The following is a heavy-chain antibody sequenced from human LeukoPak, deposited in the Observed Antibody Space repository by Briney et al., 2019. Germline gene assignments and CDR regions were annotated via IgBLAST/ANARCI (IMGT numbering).Heavy chain of an antibody. CDR2: ISGSGGST. J-gene: IGHJ4*02. V-gene: IGHV3-23*01. CDR3: ARHITIFGGFDY. Sequence: GGSLRLSCAASGFTFSSYAMSWVRQAPGKGREWVSAISGSGGSTYYADSVKGRFTISRDSSKNTLYLQVNSLRAEDTAVYYCARHITIFGGFDYWGQGTLVTVSS. CDR1: GFTFSSYA. D-gene: IGHD3-3*01.